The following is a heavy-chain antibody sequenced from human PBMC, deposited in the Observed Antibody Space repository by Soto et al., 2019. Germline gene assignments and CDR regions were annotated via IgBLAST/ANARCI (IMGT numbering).Heavy chain of an antibody. CDR2: IIPISGTA. V-gene: IGHV1-69*06. CDR3: ARGVGRTVRGVNLYYYYAMDV. CDR1: GGSFTTYS. Sequence: QVQLVQSGAEVKTPGSSVKVPCKASGGSFTTYSISWVRQPPGQGLEWMGGIIPISGTAKYAQKFQGIVTITADKYTATAYMDLSSLRFEDTAVYYCARGVGRTVRGVNLYYYYAMDVWGQGTPVTVPS. D-gene: IGHD3-10*01. J-gene: IGHJ6*02.